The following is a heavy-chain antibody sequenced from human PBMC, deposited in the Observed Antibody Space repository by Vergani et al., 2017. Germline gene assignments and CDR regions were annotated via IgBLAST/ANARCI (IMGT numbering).Heavy chain of an antibody. CDR3: ARPHGDILPPDPRRLDY. J-gene: IGHJ4*02. Sequence: QEQLVQSGAEVKKPGASVRVSCKTSGYTFTNYYIHWVRQAPGQGLEWMGIINPSGGSTTYAQQFQGRLTMTRDTSTSTVYMGLSNLRSEDTAVYYCARPHGDILPPDPRRLDYWGQGTLVTVSS. CDR1: GYTFTNYY. V-gene: IGHV1-46*03. CDR2: INPSGGST.